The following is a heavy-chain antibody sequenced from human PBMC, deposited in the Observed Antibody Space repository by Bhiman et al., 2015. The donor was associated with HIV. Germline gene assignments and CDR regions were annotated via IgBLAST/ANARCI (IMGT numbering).Heavy chain of an antibody. CDR3: ARADCRGTACCCIGY. CDR2: ISHDGSYK. CDR1: GFNFRSYA. J-gene: IGHJ4*02. Sequence: QVQLVESGGGVVQPGRSLRLSCAAAGFNFRSYAMHWVRRAPGKGLEWVAIISHDGSYKHYADSVKGRFAISRDNSKEYPFLQINNLTTEDTALYYCARADCRGTACCCIGYWGQGTLVTVSS. V-gene: IGHV3-30*09. D-gene: IGHD2-2*01.